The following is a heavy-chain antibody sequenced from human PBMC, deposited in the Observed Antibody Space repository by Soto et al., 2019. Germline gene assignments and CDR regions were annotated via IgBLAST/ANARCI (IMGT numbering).Heavy chain of an antibody. CDR3: AKDRATVTTKGTYGMDV. CDR1: GFTFDDYA. J-gene: IGHJ6*02. CDR2: ISWNSGSI. V-gene: IGHV3-9*01. Sequence: EVQLVESGGGLVQPDRSLRLSCAASGFTFDDYAMHWVRQAPGKGLEWVSGISWNSGSIGYADSVKGRFTISRDNAKNSLYLQMNSLRAEDTALYYCAKDRATVTTKGTYGMDVWGQGTTVTVSS. D-gene: IGHD4-17*01.